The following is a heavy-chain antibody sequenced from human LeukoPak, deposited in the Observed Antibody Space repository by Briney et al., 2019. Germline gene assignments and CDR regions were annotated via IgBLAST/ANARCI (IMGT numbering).Heavy chain of an antibody. CDR3: AAIGMKS. V-gene: IGHV3-33*08. J-gene: IGHJ4*02. CDR1: GFTFSKYW. CDR2: IWYDGSNK. Sequence: PTGGSLRLSCAASGFTFSKYWMTWVRQAPGKGLEWVAVIWYDGSNKYYADSVKGRFTISRDNSKNTLYLQMNSLRAEDTAVYYCAAIGMKSWGQGTLVTVSS. D-gene: IGHD1-26*01.